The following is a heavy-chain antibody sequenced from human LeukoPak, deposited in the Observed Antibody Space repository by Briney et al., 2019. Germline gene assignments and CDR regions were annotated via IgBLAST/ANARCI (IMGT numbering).Heavy chain of an antibody. CDR3: ATLQLERPSSIRSYYYHMDV. Sequence: AASVKVSCKVSGYTLTELSMHWVRQAPGKGLEWMGGFDPEDGETIYVQKFQGRVTMTEDTSTDTAYMELSSLRSEDTAVYYCATLQLERPSSIRSYYYHMDVWGKGTTVTVSS. D-gene: IGHD1-1*01. J-gene: IGHJ6*03. CDR1: GYTLTELS. V-gene: IGHV1-24*01. CDR2: FDPEDGET.